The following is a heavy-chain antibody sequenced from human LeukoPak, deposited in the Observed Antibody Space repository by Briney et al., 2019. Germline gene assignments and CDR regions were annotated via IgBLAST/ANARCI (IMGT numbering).Heavy chain of an antibody. D-gene: IGHD2-15*01. CDR1: GFAFSSYW. J-gene: IGHJ4*02. Sequence: PGGSLRLSCAASGFAFSSYWMHWVRQAPGKGLVWVSRINSDGSSTSYADSVKGRFTISRDNAKNTLYLQMNSLRAEDTAVYYCAREVGCSGGSCYVYWGQGTLVTVSS. CDR3: AREVGCSGGSCYVY. CDR2: INSDGSST. V-gene: IGHV3-74*01.